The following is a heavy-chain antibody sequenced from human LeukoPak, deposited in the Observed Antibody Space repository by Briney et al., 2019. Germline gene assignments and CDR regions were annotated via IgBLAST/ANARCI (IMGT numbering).Heavy chain of an antibody. Sequence: GASVKVSCKASGYTFTGYYMHWVRQAPGQGLEWMGWINPNHGDTNYAQKFQDRVSMTRDTSISTAYMHLSRLRSADTAVYYCARDWGSSSWNDAFDIWGQGTMVTVSS. CDR1: GYTFTGYY. V-gene: IGHV1-2*02. CDR3: ARDWGSSSWNDAFDI. D-gene: IGHD6-13*01. J-gene: IGHJ3*02. CDR2: INPNHGDT.